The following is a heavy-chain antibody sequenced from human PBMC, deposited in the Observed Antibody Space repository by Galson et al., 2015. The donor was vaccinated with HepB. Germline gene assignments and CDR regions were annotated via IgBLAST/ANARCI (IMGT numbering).Heavy chain of an antibody. CDR3: AKGGGAITMIVVI. D-gene: IGHD3-22*01. CDR1: GFNFRSYA. J-gene: IGHJ4*02. Sequence: SLRLSCAASGFNFRSYAMSWVRQAPGKGLEWVSVISGSGGSTYYADSVKGRFTISRDNSKNTLYLQMNSLRAEDTAVYYCAKGGGAITMIVVIWGQGTLVTVSS. CDR2: ISGSGGST. V-gene: IGHV3-23*01.